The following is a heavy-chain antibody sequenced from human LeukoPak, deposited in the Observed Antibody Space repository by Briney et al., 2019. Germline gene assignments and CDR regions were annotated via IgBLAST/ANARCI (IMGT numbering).Heavy chain of an antibody. D-gene: IGHD6-19*01. CDR1: GFTFSAYR. V-gene: IGHV3-48*01. J-gene: IGHJ4*02. Sequence: GGSLRLSCAASGFTFSAYRMNWVRQAPGKGLECVSYISSSSSTIFYADSVKGRFTISRDNAKNSLYLQMNGLRAEDTAVYYCATLRWGSGRYAGDYWGQGSLVTVSS. CDR2: ISSSSSTI. CDR3: ATLRWGSGRYAGDY.